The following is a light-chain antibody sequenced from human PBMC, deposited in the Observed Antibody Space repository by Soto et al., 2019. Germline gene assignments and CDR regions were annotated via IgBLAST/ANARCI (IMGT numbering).Light chain of an antibody. CDR1: SSNIGSNY. J-gene: IGLJ2*01. Sequence: QSVLTQSASASGTPGQRVTISCSGSSSNIGSNYVYWYRQLPGTAPKLLIYSDTHRPSGVLDPFSGSKSGTPAPLAIRGLRFENEADYYCSAWDGRLSGRVFGGGTKLTVL. CDR2: SDT. V-gene: IGLV1-47*02. CDR3: SAWDGRLSGRV.